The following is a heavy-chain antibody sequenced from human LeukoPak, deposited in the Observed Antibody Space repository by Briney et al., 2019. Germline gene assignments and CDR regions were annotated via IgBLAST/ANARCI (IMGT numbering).Heavy chain of an antibody. J-gene: IGHJ4*02. Sequence: PGRSLRLSCAASGFTFSSNAIHWVRQAPGKGLEWVAEISYDGGNTYYADSVKGRFTISRDNSKNTLYLQMNSLRAEDTAVYYCAKEGTGTHFDYWDQGTLVTVSS. CDR3: AKEGTGTHFDY. CDR1: GFTFSSNA. D-gene: IGHD1-1*01. CDR2: ISYDGGNT. V-gene: IGHV3-30-3*01.